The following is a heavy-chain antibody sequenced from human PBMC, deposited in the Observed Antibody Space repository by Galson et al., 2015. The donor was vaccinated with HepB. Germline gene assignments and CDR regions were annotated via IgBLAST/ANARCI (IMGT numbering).Heavy chain of an antibody. CDR1: GFTFSSYS. CDR2: ISSSSSYI. J-gene: IGHJ3*02. D-gene: IGHD4-23*01. V-gene: IGHV3-21*01. CDR3: ARDLRGKEDAFDI. Sequence: SLRLSCAASGFTFSSYSMNWVRQAPGKGLEWVSSISSSSSYIYYADSVKGRFTISRDNAKNPLYLQMNSLRAEDTAVYYCARDLRGKEDAFDIWGQGTMVTVSS.